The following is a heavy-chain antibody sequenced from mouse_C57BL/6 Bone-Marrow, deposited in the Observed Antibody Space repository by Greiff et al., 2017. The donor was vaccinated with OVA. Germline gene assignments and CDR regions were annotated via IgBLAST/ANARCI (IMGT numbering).Heavy chain of an antibody. CDR1: GYTFTSYW. Sequence: QVQLKQSGAELVRPGSSVKLSCKASGYTFTSYWMDWVKQRPGQGLEWIGNIYPSDSETHYNQKFKDKATLTVDKSSSTAYMQLSSLTSEDSAVYYCARGRLRDYAMDYWGQGTSVTVSS. V-gene: IGHV1-61*01. CDR2: IYPSDSET. D-gene: IGHD2-4*01. J-gene: IGHJ4*01. CDR3: ARGRLRDYAMDY.